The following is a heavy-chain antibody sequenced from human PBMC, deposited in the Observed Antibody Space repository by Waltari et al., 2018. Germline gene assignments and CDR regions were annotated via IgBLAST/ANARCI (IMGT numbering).Heavy chain of an antibody. D-gene: IGHD3-3*01. V-gene: IGHV3-21*01. Sequence: EVQLVESGGGLVKPGGSLRLSCPASAFTFSSYSMNWVRQAPGKGLEWVSSISSSSSYIYYTDSVKGGFTISRDNAKNSLYMQMNSLRAEDTAVYYCARDGGDFWSGYYTGGYWGQGTLVTVSS. CDR1: AFTFSSYS. CDR2: ISSSSSYI. CDR3: ARDGGDFWSGYYTGGY. J-gene: IGHJ4*02.